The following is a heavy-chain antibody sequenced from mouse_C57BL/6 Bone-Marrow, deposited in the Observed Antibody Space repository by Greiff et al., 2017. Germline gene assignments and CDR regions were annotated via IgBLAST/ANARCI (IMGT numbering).Heavy chain of an antibody. V-gene: IGHV1-26*01. CDR2: INPNNGGT. D-gene: IGHD2-4*01. CDR3: ARPRIYYDYERYFDV. Sequence: EVQLQQSGPELVKPGASVKISCKASGYTFTDYYMNWVKQSHGKSLEWIGDINPNNGGTSYNQKFKGKATLTVDKSSSTAYMELRSLTSEDSAVYYCARPRIYYDYERYFDVWGTGTTVTVSS. CDR1: GYTFTDYY. J-gene: IGHJ1*03.